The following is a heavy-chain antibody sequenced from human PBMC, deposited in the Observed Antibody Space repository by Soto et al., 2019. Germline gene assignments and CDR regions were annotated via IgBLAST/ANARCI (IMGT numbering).Heavy chain of an antibody. V-gene: IGHV1-69*01. CDR3: ARGQEVWWNAGPLGLHGLDV. J-gene: IGHJ6*02. CDR1: GATFSSYA. CDR2: IIPIFGTA. Sequence: QVQLVQSGAEVKKPGSSVKVSCKASGATFSSYAISWVRQAPGQGLEWMGGIIPIFGTANYAQKFQGRVTITADESTSTAYMELSSLRSEDTAVYYCARGQEVWWNAGPLGLHGLDVWGQGTTVTVSS. D-gene: IGHD3-16*01.